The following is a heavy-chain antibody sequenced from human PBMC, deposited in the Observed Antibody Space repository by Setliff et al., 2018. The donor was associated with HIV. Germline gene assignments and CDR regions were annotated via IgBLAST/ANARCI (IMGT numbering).Heavy chain of an antibody. J-gene: IGHJ5*02. CDR3: ARADVSYYGSGSYLNWFDP. V-gene: IGHV1-2*06. Sequence: ASVKVSCKASGYTFTGYYMHWVRQAPGQGLEWMGRINPNSGGTNYAQKFQGRVTMTRDTSISTAYMELSRLRSDDTAVYYCARADVSYYGSGSYLNWFDPWGQGTLVTGLL. CDR2: INPNSGGT. D-gene: IGHD3-10*01. CDR1: GYTFTGYY.